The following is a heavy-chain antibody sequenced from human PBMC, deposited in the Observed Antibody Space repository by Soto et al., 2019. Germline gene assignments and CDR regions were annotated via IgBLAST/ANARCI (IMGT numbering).Heavy chain of an antibody. V-gene: IGHV3-33*01. CDR1: GFTFSSYG. CDR2: IWYDGSNK. J-gene: IGHJ6*02. D-gene: IGHD3-16*01. Sequence: GGSLRLSCAASGFTFSSYGMHWVRQAPGKGLEWVAVIWYDGSNKYYADSVKGRFTISRDNSKNTLYLQMNSLRAEDTAVYYCARDSGLRWGGMDVWGQGTTVSVPS. CDR3: ARDSGLRWGGMDV.